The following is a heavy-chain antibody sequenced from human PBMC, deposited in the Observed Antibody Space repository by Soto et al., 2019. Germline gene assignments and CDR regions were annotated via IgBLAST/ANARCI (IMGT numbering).Heavy chain of an antibody. D-gene: IGHD3-16*01. CDR3: ARRKFYAPDFDP. CDR1: RDTFNTYW. J-gene: IGHJ5*01. V-gene: IGHV5-51*01. Sequence: GESLKISCKASRDTFNTYWIGWVRQMPGKGPEWLGITYPTDLDTVYNPSLQGRVTISVDKSIGTAYLQWSSLRASDTAIYYCARRKFYAPDFDPWGQGTLVTVSS. CDR2: TYPTDLDT.